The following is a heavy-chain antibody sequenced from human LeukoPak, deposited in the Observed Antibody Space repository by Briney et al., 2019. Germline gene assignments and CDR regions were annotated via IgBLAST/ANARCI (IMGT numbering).Heavy chain of an antibody. Sequence: PSETLSLTCSVSGGSLSTNDWTWIRQPAGQGLEWIGRMSVSGSPNYNPSLKSRVTMSVDTSMSQFSLKLTSVTAADTAVYFCARGKTAAGTVLEYWGQGTLVSVSS. J-gene: IGHJ4*02. V-gene: IGHV4-4*07. CDR3: ARGKTAAGTVLEY. D-gene: IGHD6-13*01. CDR1: GGSLSTND. CDR2: MSVSGSP.